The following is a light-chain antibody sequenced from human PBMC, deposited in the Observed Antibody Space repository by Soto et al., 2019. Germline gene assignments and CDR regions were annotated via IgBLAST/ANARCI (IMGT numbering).Light chain of an antibody. J-gene: IGKJ1*01. CDR2: ETS. Sequence: IVLTQSPVTLSLSPGERATLSCRASQSVRGFLAWYQHRPGQAPRLLIYETSKRAAGSPARFSGSGSGTDFTLTIGSLEPEDFAVYYCQQRRDWPWTFGQGTRVKIK. V-gene: IGKV3-11*01. CDR3: QQRRDWPWT. CDR1: QSVRGF.